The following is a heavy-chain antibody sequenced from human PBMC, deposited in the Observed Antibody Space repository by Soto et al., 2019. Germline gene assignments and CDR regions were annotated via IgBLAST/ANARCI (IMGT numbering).Heavy chain of an antibody. D-gene: IGHD3-22*01. CDR1: GVTFSTYW. Sequence: GESLKISCVATGVTFSTYWIYWVRQGPGKGLEWVSRIKSDGTDTAYADSVKGRFTISRDNAKNTLYLQMSRLRAEDTALYFCAGGYVAYFGMDVWGQGTTVTVSS. J-gene: IGHJ6*02. V-gene: IGHV3-74*01. CDR3: AGGYVAYFGMDV. CDR2: IKSDGTDT.